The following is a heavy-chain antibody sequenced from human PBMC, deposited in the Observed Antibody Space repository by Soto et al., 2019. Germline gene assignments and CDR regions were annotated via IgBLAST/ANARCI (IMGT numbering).Heavy chain of an antibody. CDR3: ARALTGYGMDV. CDR1: RYIFTNYG. CDR2: ITTYNVNT. Sequence: QVQLVQSGVEVREPGASVKVSCKAVRYIFTNYGVSWVRQAPGQGLEWMGWITTYNVNTEYAQKFQGRVTMTTDASTSTADMELGSLRSDATAIYYCARALTGYGMDVWGQGTTVTVSS. J-gene: IGHJ6*02. V-gene: IGHV1-18*01.